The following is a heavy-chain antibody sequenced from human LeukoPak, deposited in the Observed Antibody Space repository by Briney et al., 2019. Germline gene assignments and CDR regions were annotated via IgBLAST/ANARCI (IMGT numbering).Heavy chain of an antibody. D-gene: IGHD6-6*01. CDR1: GFTFSSYG. CDR2: IWYDGSNK. V-gene: IGHV3-33*01. J-gene: IGHJ4*02. Sequence: GRSLRLSCAASGFTFSSYGMHWVRQAPGKGLEWVAVIWYDGSNKYYADSVKGRFTISRDNSKNTLYLRMNSLRAEDTAVYYCARSAVPRRNYFDYWGQGTLVTVSS. CDR3: ARSAVPRRNYFDY.